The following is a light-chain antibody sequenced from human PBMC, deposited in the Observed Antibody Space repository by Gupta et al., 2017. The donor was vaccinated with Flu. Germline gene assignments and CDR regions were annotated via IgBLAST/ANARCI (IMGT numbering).Light chain of an antibody. J-gene: IGKJ2*01. V-gene: IGKV3-11*01. Sequence: EIVLTQSPATLSLSPGERATLSCRASQSVSSYLAWYQQKPGQIPRLLIYEASNRATGIPARFSGSGSGTDFTLTISSLQAEDVAVYYCRQRGTRSQYTFGRGTKLEIK. CDR2: EAS. CDR3: RQRGTRSQYT. CDR1: QSVSSY.